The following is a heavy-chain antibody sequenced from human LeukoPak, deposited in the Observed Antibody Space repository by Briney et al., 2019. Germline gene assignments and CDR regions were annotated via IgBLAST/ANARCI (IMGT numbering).Heavy chain of an antibody. D-gene: IGHD1-26*01. V-gene: IGHV3-64D*09. CDR3: ARRALSYSGSYGGFDY. J-gene: IGHJ4*02. CDR2: VSGNGGST. Sequence: GGSLRLSCSASGFTFSSYAMHWVRQAPGKELEYVSVVSGNGGSTYYADSVKGRFTISRDNSKNTLYLQMSSLRPEDTAVYYCARRALSYSGSYGGFDYWGQGTLVTVSS. CDR1: GFTFSSYA.